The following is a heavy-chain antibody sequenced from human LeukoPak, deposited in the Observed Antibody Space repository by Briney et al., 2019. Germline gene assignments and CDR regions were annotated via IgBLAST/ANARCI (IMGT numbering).Heavy chain of an antibody. CDR1: GGSISSSSYY. V-gene: IGHV4-61*05. J-gene: IGHJ4*02. Sequence: SETLSLTCTVSGGSISSSSYYWSWIRQPPGKGLEWIGYIYYSGSTNYNPFLKSRVTISVDTSKNQFSLKLSSVTAADTAVYYCARHEIQGHNDYGDYHGFDYWGQGTLVTVSS. D-gene: IGHD4-17*01. CDR2: IYYSGST. CDR3: ARHEIQGHNDYGDYHGFDY.